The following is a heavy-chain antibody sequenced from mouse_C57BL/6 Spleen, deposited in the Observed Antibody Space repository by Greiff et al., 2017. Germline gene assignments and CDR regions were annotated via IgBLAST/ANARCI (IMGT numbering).Heavy chain of an antibody. J-gene: IGHJ1*03. Sequence: EVMLVESGPGLAKPSQTLSLTCSVTGYSITSDYWNWIREFPGNKLEYMGYISYSGSTYYNPSLKSRISITRDTSKNQYYLQLNSVTTEDTATYYCARWGYYGSSRYFDVWGTGTTVTVSS. V-gene: IGHV3-8*01. D-gene: IGHD1-1*01. CDR1: GYSITSDY. CDR2: ISYSGST. CDR3: ARWGYYGSSRYFDV.